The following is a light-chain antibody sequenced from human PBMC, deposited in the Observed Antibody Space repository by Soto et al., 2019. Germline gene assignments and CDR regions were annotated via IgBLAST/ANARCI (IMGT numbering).Light chain of an antibody. Sequence: DTQMTQSPSTLSASVGDRVTISCRASESISTWLAWYQQKPGKAPNLLIQKASSLASRAASRFSGSGSGTEFTLTTSSLQPDDFATYYCQQYNACPRSFGGGTKVEMK. CDR2: KAS. J-gene: IGKJ4*01. V-gene: IGKV1-5*03. CDR1: ESISTW. CDR3: QQYNACPRS.